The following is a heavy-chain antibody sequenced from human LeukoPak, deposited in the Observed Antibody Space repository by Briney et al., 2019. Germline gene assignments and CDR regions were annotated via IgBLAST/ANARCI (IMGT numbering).Heavy chain of an antibody. J-gene: IGHJ4*02. V-gene: IGHV4-30-2*01. CDR1: GGSISSGGYY. D-gene: IGHD3-9*01. CDR2: IYHSGST. Sequence: PSQTLSLTCTVSGGSISSGGYYWSWIRQPPGKGLEWIGYIYHSGSTYYNPSLKSRVTISVDRSKNQFSLKLSSVTAADTAVYYCASAFDYDILTGHLFDYWGQGTLVTVSS. CDR3: ASAFDYDILTGHLFDY.